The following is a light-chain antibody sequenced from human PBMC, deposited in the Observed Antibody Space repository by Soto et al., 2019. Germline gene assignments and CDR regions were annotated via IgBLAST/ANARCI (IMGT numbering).Light chain of an antibody. J-gene: IGLJ1*01. CDR2: EVS. V-gene: IGLV2-14*01. CDR1: SSDVGGYNY. CDR3: SSYTRSNTHI. Sequence: QSVLTQPASVSGSPGQSITISCTGTSSDVGGYNYVSWYQHHPGKAPKLMIYEVSNRPSGVSDRFSGSKSGNTASLTISGLQAEDEAAYYCSSYTRSNTHIFGTGTKLTVL.